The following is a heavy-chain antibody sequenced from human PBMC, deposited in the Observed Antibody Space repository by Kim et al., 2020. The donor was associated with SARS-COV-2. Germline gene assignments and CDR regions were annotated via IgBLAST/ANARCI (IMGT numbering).Heavy chain of an antibody. CDR1: GFTFSSYA. CDR2: ISYDGSNK. J-gene: IGHJ6*02. V-gene: IGHV3-30-3*01. CDR3: ARAYYYDSSGYFRALLYYYYGMDV. Sequence: GGSLRLSCAASGFTFSSYAMHWVRQAPGKGLEWVAVISYDGSNKYYADSVKGRFTISRDNSKNTLYLQMNSLRAEDTAVYYCARAYYYDSSGYFRALLYYYYGMDVWGQGTTVTVSS. D-gene: IGHD3-22*01.